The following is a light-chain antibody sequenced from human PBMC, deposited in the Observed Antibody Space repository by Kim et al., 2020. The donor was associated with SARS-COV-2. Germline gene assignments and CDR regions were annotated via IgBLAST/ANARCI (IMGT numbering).Light chain of an antibody. Sequence: PGQRVTLSCSVSGSTIPGNSVYGYQQLPGTAPKLLIYGNNPRASGVPDRFSASKSDTSASLAISGLRSEDEAAYYCAAWDDSRGVLFGGGTQLTVL. V-gene: IGLV1-47*01. J-gene: IGLJ2*01. CDR3: AAWDDSRGVL. CDR2: GNN. CDR1: GSTIPGNS.